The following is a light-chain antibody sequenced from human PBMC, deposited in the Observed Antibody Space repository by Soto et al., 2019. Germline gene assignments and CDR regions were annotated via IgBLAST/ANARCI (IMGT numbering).Light chain of an antibody. CDR3: QQYGRSPRT. CDR1: ESVSSGY. Sequence: EIVLTQSPGTLSLSPGERATLSCRASESVSSGYLAWYQQKPGQAPRLLIYGASSRATGIPDRFSGSGSGTDFTLTISRLEPEDLAVYYCQQYGRSPRTFGQATKVESK. V-gene: IGKV3-20*01. J-gene: IGKJ1*01. CDR2: GAS.